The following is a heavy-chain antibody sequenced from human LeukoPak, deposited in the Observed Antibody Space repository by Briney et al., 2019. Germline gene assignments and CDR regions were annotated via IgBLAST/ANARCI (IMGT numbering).Heavy chain of an antibody. CDR2: ISYDGSNK. CDR1: GFTFSSYG. D-gene: IGHD4-17*01. CDR3: AKPVSYYYYYGMDV. V-gene: IGHV3-30*18. Sequence: PGRSLRLSCAASGFTFSSYGMHWVRQAPGKGLEWVAAISYDGSNKYYADSVKGRFTISRDNSKNTLYLQMNSLRAEDTAVYYCAKPVSYYYYYGMDVWGQGTTVTVSS. J-gene: IGHJ6*02.